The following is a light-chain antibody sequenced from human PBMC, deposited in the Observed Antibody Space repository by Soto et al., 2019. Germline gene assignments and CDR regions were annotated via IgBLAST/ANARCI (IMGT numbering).Light chain of an antibody. Sequence: EIVLTQSPATLSLSPGERATLSCRVSQSVGTFLAWYQQKPGQAPRLLISDASNRATGIPARFSGSGSGTDLTLTISSLEPEDFAVYYCQQRSNWPPLTFGGGTKVEIK. CDR2: DAS. CDR3: QQRSNWPPLT. V-gene: IGKV3-11*01. CDR1: QSVGTF. J-gene: IGKJ4*01.